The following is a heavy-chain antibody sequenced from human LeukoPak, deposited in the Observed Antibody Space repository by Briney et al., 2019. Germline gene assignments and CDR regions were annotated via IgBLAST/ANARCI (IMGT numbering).Heavy chain of an antibody. CDR2: IYYSGST. CDR3: ARGYYDFWSGSNWFDP. D-gene: IGHD3-3*01. J-gene: IGHJ5*02. V-gene: IGHV4-59*01. Sequence: SETLSLTCTVSGGSISSYYWSWIRQPPGKGLEWTGYIYYSGSTNYNPSLKSRVTISVDTSKNQFSLKLSSVTAADTAVYYCARGYYDFWSGSNWFDPWGQGTLVTVSS. CDR1: GGSISSYY.